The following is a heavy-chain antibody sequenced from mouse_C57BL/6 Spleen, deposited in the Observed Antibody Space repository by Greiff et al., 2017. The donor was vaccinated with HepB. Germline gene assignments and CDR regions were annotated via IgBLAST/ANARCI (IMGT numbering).Heavy chain of an antibody. CDR1: GFSLTSYG. D-gene: IGHD1-1*01. V-gene: IGHV2-5*01. CDR2: IWRGGST. Sequence: QVQLKESGPGLVQPSQSLSITCTVSGFSLTSYGVHWVRQSPGKGLEWLGVIWRGGSTDYNAAFMSRLSITKDNSKSQVFFKMNSLQADDTAIYYCAKNMYYYGSSLDYWGQGTTLTVSS. J-gene: IGHJ2*01. CDR3: AKNMYYYGSSLDY.